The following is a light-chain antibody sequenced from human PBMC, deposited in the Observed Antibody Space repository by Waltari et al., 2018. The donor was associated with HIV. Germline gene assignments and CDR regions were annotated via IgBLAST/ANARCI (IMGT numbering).Light chain of an antibody. CDR2: EDD. CDR1: SGPIRSNY. V-gene: IGLV6-57*01. Sequence: FMLTQPRSVSESPGKTVTISCTRSSGPIRSNYVQWYQQRPGSSPTTVIYEDDQRPSGVPGRFSGSIDRSSNSASLTISGLMTEDEADYYCQSYDSNTRIFGTGTKVTVL. J-gene: IGLJ1*01. CDR3: QSYDSNTRI.